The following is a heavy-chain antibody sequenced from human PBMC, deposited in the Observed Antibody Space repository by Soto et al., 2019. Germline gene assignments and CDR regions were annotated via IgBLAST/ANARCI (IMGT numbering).Heavy chain of an antibody. D-gene: IGHD2-15*01. CDR1: DYTFANYG. CDR3: ARDCNGGRCYPMY. CDR2: ISGYNGNT. Sequence: QVQLVQSGGEVKKPGASVKVSCKASDYTFANYGISWVRQAPGQGPEWMGWISGYNGNTNYAQKFQGRLTMTTDTSTSTAYMELRSLGSDDTAGSYCARDCNGGRCYPMYWGQGTLVTVSS. V-gene: IGHV1-18*01. J-gene: IGHJ4*02.